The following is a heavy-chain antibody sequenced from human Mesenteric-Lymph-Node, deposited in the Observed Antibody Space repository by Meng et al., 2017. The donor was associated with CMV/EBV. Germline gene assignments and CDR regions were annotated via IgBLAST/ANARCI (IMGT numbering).Heavy chain of an antibody. CDR3: AKDYSRTSVFSGLDV. CDR1: ASTFSSYG. CDR2: IWYDGSNK. V-gene: IGHV3-30*02. J-gene: IGHJ6*02. D-gene: IGHD2-2*01. Sequence: GGSLRLSCVASASTFSSYGMHWVRQAPGKGLEWVAFIWYDGSNKNYADSVKGRFTISRDNAKNSLYLQMNSLRVEDTALYYCAKDYSRTSVFSGLDVWGQGTTVTVSS.